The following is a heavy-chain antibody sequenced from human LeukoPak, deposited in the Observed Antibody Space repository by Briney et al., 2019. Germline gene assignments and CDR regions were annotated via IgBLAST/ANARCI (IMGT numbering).Heavy chain of an antibody. D-gene: IGHD3-3*01. CDR1: GGSFSGYY. V-gene: IGHV4-34*01. CDR2: INHSGST. J-gene: IGHJ6*03. CDR3: RGGSPYYYYYYMDV. Sequence: SETLSLTCAVYGGSFSGYYWSWIRQPPGKGLEWIGEINHSGSTNYNPSLKSRVTISVDTSKNQFSLKLSSVTAADTAVYYCRGGSPYYYYYYMDVWGNGTTVTVSS.